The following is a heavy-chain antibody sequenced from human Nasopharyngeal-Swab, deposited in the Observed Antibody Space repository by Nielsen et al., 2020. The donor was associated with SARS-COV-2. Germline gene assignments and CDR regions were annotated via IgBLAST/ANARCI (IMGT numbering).Heavy chain of an antibody. CDR3: ARELRIGNFDY. V-gene: IGHV4-59*01. CDR1: GGSISSYY. Sequence: SETLSLTCTVSGGSISSYYWSWIRQPPGKGLEWIGYIYYSGSTNCNPSLKSRVTISVDTSKNQFSLKLSSVTAADTAVYYCARELRIGNFDYWGQGTLVTVSS. CDR2: IYYSGST. J-gene: IGHJ4*02. D-gene: IGHD2-15*01.